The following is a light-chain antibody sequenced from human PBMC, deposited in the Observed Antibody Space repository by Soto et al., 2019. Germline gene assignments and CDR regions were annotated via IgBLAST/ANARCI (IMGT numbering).Light chain of an antibody. CDR3: QQYGSSPLYT. Sequence: EIVLTQSPGTLSLSPGERATLSCRASQSVSSSYLAWYQQKPGQAPRLLIYGAYSMATGIPARFSGSGAWTDFTLTISSLDPEDFAVYYCQQYGSSPLYTFGQGTKLEIK. CDR1: QSVSSSY. CDR2: GAY. J-gene: IGKJ2*01. V-gene: IGKV3-20*01.